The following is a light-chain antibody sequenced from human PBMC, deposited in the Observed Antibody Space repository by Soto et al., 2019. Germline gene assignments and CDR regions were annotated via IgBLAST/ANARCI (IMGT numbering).Light chain of an antibody. CDR2: WAS. V-gene: IGKV4-1*01. CDR3: QQYYSIPIT. CDR1: QSFLYSSDNKNY. Sequence: DIVMTQSPDSLAVSLGERATINCKSSQSFLYSSDNKNYLTWYQQKPGQPPKLLIYWASTRESGVPDRFSGSGSGTDFTLTISSLQAEDVAVYYCQQYYSIPITFGQGTRLEI. J-gene: IGKJ5*01.